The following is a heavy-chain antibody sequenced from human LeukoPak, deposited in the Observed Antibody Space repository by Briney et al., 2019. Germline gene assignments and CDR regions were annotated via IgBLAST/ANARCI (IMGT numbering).Heavy chain of an antibody. CDR2: ISSSDNTI. CDR1: GFTFSIYE. V-gene: IGHV3-48*03. J-gene: IGHJ4*02. CDR3: AREMVYCGGDCYDY. Sequence: GGSLRLSCAGSGFTFSIYEMNWVRQAPGKGLEWVSYISSSDNTIYYADSVRGRFIISRDNAKNSLYLQMNSLRAEDTAAYYCAREMVYCGGDCYDYWGQGTLVTVSS. D-gene: IGHD2-21*01.